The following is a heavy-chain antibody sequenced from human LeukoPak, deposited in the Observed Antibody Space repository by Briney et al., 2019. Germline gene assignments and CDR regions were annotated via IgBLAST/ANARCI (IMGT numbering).Heavy chain of an antibody. Sequence: ASVKVSCTASGYTFTGYYMHWVRQAPGQGLEWMGWINPNSGGTNYAQKFQGRVTMTRDTSISTAYMELSRLRSDDTAVYYCARSSRIVVVVAARGAFDPWGQGTLVTVSS. CDR1: GYTFTGYY. CDR3: ARSSRIVVVVAARGAFDP. D-gene: IGHD2-15*01. CDR2: INPNSGGT. V-gene: IGHV1-2*02. J-gene: IGHJ5*02.